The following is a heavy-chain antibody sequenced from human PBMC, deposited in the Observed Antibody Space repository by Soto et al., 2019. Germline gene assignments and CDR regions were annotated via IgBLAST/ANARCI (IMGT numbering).Heavy chain of an antibody. CDR2: IYYSGST. D-gene: IGHD3-10*01. V-gene: IGHV4-61*01. CDR1: GGSVSSGSYY. Sequence: SETLSLTCTVSGGSVSSGSYYWSWIRQPPGKGLEWIGYIYYSGSTNYNTSLKSRVTISVDTSKNQFSLKLSSVTAADTALYYCARDLGYYGSGSYAWFDPWGQGTLVTVSS. CDR3: ARDLGYYGSGSYAWFDP. J-gene: IGHJ5*02.